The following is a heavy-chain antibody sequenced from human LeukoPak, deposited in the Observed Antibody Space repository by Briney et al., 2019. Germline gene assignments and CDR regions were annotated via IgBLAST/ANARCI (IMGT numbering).Heavy chain of an antibody. V-gene: IGHV3-21*01. CDR3: ARDRGYFTMTINYFDY. CDR1: GFTFSSYS. Sequence: GGSLRLSCAASGFTFSSYSMNCVRQAPGGGVEWVSYISSSSSYIYYADSVKSRFTISRDNAKNSLYLQMNSLRAEDTAVYYCARDRGYFTMTINYFDYWGQGTLVTVSS. J-gene: IGHJ4*02. D-gene: IGHD3-22*01. CDR2: ISSSSSYI.